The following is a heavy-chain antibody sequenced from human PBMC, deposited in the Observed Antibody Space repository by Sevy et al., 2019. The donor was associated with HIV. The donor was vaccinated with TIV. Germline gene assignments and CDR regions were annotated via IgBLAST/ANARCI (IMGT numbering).Heavy chain of an antibody. D-gene: IGHD3-16*01. J-gene: IGHJ4*01. V-gene: IGHV3-33*01. CDR2: IWYEGSKK. CDR3: AGERRSWGIDY. Sequence: GGSLRLSCTASGFAFSTYGMHWVRQAPGKGLEWVAIIWYEGSKKDYAQPVKGRFTISRDNSKNTLYLQMNSVRVDDTAVYYCAGERRSWGIDYWGQGTLVTVSS. CDR1: GFAFSTYG.